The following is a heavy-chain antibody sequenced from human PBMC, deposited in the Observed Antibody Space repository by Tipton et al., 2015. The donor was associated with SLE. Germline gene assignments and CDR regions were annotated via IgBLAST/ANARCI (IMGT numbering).Heavy chain of an antibody. CDR2: IYYSGNT. D-gene: IGHD1-7*01. Sequence: TLSLTCTVSGDSISRYYWSWIRQTPGKGLEWIGHIYYSGNTNYNPSLKSRVTISVDTSKNQFSLKLSSVTAADTAVYYCARVGYNWNYYRYYYYYGMDVWGQGTTVTVSS. V-gene: IGHV4-59*01. J-gene: IGHJ6*02. CDR1: GDSISRYY. CDR3: ARVGYNWNYYRYYYYYGMDV.